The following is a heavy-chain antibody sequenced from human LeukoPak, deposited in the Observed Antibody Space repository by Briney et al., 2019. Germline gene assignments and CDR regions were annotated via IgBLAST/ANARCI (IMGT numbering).Heavy chain of an antibody. CDR3: ARDFVAYDSSGYPPFVDY. D-gene: IGHD3-22*01. CDR1: GFTFSSYA. CDR2: ISYDGSNK. J-gene: IGHJ4*02. V-gene: IGHV3-30-3*01. Sequence: GGSLRLSCAASGFTFSSYAMHWVRQAPGKGLEWVAVISYDGSNKYYADSVKGRFTISRDNSKNTLFLQMNRLRVEDTAVYYCARDFVAYDSSGYPPFVDYWGQGTLVTVSS.